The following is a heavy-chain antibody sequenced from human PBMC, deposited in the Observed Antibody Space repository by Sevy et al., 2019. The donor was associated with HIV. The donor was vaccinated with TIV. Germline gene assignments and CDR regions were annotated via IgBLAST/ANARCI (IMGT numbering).Heavy chain of an antibody. D-gene: IGHD4-17*01. Sequence: GGSLRLSCAASGFTFSSYAMHWVRQAPGKGLEWVAVISYDGSNKYYADSVKGRFTISRDNSKNTLYLQMNSLRAEDTAVYYCARACRLYGDHEGDAFDIWGQGTMVTVSS. CDR3: ARACRLYGDHEGDAFDI. CDR2: ISYDGSNK. CDR1: GFTFSSYA. J-gene: IGHJ3*02. V-gene: IGHV3-30-3*01.